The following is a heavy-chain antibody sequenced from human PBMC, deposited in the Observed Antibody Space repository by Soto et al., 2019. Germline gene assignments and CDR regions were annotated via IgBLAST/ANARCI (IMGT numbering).Heavy chain of an antibody. CDR1: GGSFSGYY. J-gene: IGHJ6*02. V-gene: IGHV4-59*01. CDR3: ARAMGDWGTYYYYYGFDV. CDR2: IYYSGAT. Sequence: LSLTCAVYGGSFSGYYWSWIRQSPGKGLEWIGSIYYSGATNYNPSLESRLTISVDTSKNQFSLNLSSVTAADTAVYYCARAMGDWGTYYYYYGFDVWGQGTTVTVSS. D-gene: IGHD3-16*01.